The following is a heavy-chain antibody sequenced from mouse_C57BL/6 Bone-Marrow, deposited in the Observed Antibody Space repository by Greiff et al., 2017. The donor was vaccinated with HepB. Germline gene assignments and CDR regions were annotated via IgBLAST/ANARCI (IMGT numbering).Heavy chain of an antibody. D-gene: IGHD2-3*01. J-gene: IGHJ4*01. CDR1: GFSLTSYG. V-gene: IGHV2-5*01. Sequence: VQRVESGPGLVQPSQSLSITCTVSGFSLTSYGVHWVRQSPGKGLEWLGVIWRGGSTDYNAAFMSRLSITKDNSKSQVFFKMNSLQADDTAIYYCAKNPYDGYYFYAMDYWGQGTSVTVSS. CDR2: IWRGGST. CDR3: AKNPYDGYYFYAMDY.